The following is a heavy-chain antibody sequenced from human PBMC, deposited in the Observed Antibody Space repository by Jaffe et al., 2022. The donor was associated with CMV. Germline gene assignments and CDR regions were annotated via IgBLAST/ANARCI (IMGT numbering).Heavy chain of an antibody. CDR3: AKSGRYYYYGSGSYPGFDY. CDR2: ISGSGGST. CDR1: GFTFSSYA. V-gene: IGHV3-23*04. J-gene: IGHJ4*02. Sequence: EVQLVESGGGLVQPGGSLRLSCAASGFTFSSYAMSWVRQAPGKGLEWVSAISGSGGSTYYADSVKGRFTISRDNSKNTLYLQMNSLRAEDTAVYYCAKSGRYYYYGSGSYPGFDYWGQGTLVTVSS. D-gene: IGHD3-10*01.